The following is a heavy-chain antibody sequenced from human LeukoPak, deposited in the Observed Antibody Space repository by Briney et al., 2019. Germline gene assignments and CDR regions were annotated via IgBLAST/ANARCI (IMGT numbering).Heavy chain of an antibody. J-gene: IGHJ3*02. CDR3: ASSPTGTDAFDI. V-gene: IGHV3-30*03. Sequence: GGSLRLSCAASGFTFDDYGMSWVRQAPGKGLEWVAVISYDGSNKYYADSVKGRFTISRDNSKNTLYLQMNSLRAEDTAVYYCASSPTGTDAFDIWGQGTMVTVSS. CDR2: ISYDGSNK. CDR1: GFTFDDYG.